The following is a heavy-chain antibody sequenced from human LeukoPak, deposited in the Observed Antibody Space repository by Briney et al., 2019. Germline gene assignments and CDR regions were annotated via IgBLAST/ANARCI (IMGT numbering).Heavy chain of an antibody. CDR3: VRSAFLTTEFYFDY. Sequence: GGSLRLSCAASGFTFSSYWMSWVRQAPGKGLEWVANIKQDGSEKYYVDSVKGRFTISRDNAKNSLYLQMNSLRAEDTAVYYCVRSAFLTTEFYFDYWGHGTLVTVSS. J-gene: IGHJ4*01. CDR2: IKQDGSEK. D-gene: IGHD4-11*01. CDR1: GFTFSSYW. V-gene: IGHV3-7*01.